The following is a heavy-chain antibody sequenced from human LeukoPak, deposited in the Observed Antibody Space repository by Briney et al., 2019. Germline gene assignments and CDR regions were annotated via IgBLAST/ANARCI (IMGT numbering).Heavy chain of an antibody. CDR3: ARVPPYSGYDVIDY. Sequence: SETLSLTCTVSGYSISSGYYWGWIRQPPGKGLEWIGSIYYSGSTYYNPSLKSRVTISVDTSKNQFSLKLSSVTAADTAVYYCARVPPYSGYDVIDYWGQGTLVTVSS. D-gene: IGHD5-12*01. CDR2: IYYSGST. CDR1: GYSISSGYY. J-gene: IGHJ4*02. V-gene: IGHV4-38-2*02.